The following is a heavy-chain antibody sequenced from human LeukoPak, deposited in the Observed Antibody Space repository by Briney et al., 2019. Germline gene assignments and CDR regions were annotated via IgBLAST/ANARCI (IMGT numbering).Heavy chain of an antibody. V-gene: IGHV3-23*01. J-gene: IGHJ4*02. D-gene: IGHD5-12*01. CDR2: ISGSGGST. CDR1: GFTFSSYA. CDR3: TTGPAIIVATIFDY. Sequence: GGSLRLSCAASGFTFSSYAMSWVRQAPGKGLEWVSAISGSGGSTYYADSVKGRFTISRDNSKNTLYLQMNSLRAEDTAVYYCTTGPAIIVATIFDYWGQGTLVTVSS.